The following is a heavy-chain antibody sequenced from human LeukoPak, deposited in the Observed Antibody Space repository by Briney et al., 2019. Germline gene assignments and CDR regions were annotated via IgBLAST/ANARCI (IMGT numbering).Heavy chain of an antibody. CDR2: IDSDGSST. D-gene: IGHD3-9*01. CDR1: GFTFNTYW. Sequence: GGSLRLSCAASGFTFNTYWMHWVRQAPGKGLVWVSRIDSDGSSTSYADSVKGRFTISRDDAKDTLYLQMNSLRAEDTAVYYCTRDYDILWGQGTLVTVSS. CDR3: TRDYDIL. V-gene: IGHV3-74*01. J-gene: IGHJ4*02.